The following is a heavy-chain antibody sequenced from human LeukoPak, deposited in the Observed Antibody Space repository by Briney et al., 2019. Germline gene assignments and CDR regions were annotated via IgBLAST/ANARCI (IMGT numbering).Heavy chain of an antibody. Sequence: GESLKISCKYSGYSFTTYWIAWVRQAPGKGLECMGIIYPADSDTRYSPSFQGQVTISADKSISTAYLQWSSLKASDTAMYYCARHRRFSSGWYDFDHWGQGTLVTVSS. CDR1: GYSFTTYW. D-gene: IGHD6-19*01. CDR2: IYPADSDT. V-gene: IGHV5-51*01. CDR3: ARHRRFSSGWYDFDH. J-gene: IGHJ4*02.